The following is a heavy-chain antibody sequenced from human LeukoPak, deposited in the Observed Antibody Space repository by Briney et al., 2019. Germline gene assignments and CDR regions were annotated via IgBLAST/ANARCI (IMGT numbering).Heavy chain of an antibody. CDR3: ARVEYSSSRGEIDY. J-gene: IGHJ4*02. CDR2: INPNTGGT. Sequence: GASVKVSCKASGYSFTDYFLHWVRQAPGQGPEWMGRINPNTGGTNYGQNFQGRVTMSRDTSISTAYMELSRLRSDDTAVYYCARVEYSSSRGEIDYWGQGTLVTVSA. D-gene: IGHD6-6*01. V-gene: IGHV1-2*06. CDR1: GYSFTDYF.